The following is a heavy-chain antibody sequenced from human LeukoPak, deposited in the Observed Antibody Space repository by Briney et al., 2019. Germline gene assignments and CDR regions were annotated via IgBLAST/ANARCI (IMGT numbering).Heavy chain of an antibody. J-gene: IGHJ4*02. V-gene: IGHV4-4*02. CDR2: INHSGST. CDR1: GGSISSSNW. CDR3: AKRGIAVAGPLDY. D-gene: IGHD6-19*01. Sequence: SSETLSLTCAVSGGSISSSNWWSWVRQPPGKGLEWIGEINHSGSTNYNPSLKSRVTISVDTSKNQFSLKLSSVTAADTAVYYCAKRGIAVAGPLDYWGQGTLVTVSS.